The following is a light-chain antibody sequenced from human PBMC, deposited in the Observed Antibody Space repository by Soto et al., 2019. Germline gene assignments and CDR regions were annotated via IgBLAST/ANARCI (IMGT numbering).Light chain of an antibody. CDR2: KAS. CDR1: QSISTW. Sequence: DIQMTQSPSTLSASVGDRVTITCRASQSISTWLAWYQQKPGRAPNFLIYKASILESGVPSRFSGSGSGTEFTLTISSLQPYDFETYYCKQYNNYPYSFGQGTSLEIK. V-gene: IGKV1-5*03. CDR3: KQYNNYPYS. J-gene: IGKJ2*03.